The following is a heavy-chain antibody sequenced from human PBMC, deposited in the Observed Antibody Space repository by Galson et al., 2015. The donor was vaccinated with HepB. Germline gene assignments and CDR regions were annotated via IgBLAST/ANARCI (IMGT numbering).Heavy chain of an antibody. CDR2: IWSAGTNK. CDR3: ARDDCSGGTCYSSPRPSDGFDV. J-gene: IGHJ3*01. Sequence: SLRLSCAASGFTFNNHAMHWVRQAPGKGLERVAVIWSAGTNKDYADSVKGRFTISRDSSNVYLQMNSLRAGDSAVYYCARDDCSGGTCYSSPRPSDGFDVWGQGTLVTVSS. D-gene: IGHD2-15*01. V-gene: IGHV3-33*08. CDR1: GFTFNNHA.